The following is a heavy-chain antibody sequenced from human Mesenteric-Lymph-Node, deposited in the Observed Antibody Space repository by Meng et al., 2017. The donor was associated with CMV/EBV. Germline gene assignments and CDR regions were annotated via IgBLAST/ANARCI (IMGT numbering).Heavy chain of an antibody. CDR1: GYIFTSHS. CDR2: ISTYNGNT. D-gene: IGHD2-2*01. CDR3: VRDRGRVWYQFGGY. J-gene: IGHJ4*02. V-gene: IGHV1-18*01. Sequence: ASVKVSCKASGYIFTSHSPSWVRQAPGQGLEWMGWISTYNGNTNFAQKFQGRVTMTTDTSTKTAFMELRSLTSDDTAVYFCVRDRGRVWYQFGGYWGQGTLVTVSS.